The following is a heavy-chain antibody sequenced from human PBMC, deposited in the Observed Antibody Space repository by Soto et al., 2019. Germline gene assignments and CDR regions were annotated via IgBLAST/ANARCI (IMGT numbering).Heavy chain of an antibody. J-gene: IGHJ6*02. V-gene: IGHV3-30*18. CDR2: ISYDGSNK. Sequence: PGGSLRLSCAASGFTFSSYGMHWVRQAPGKGLEWVAVISYDGSNKYYGDSVKGRFTISRDNSKNTLYLQMNSLRPEDTAVYYCAKDVKQFDYYYYYGMDVWGQGTTVTVSS. CDR3: AKDVKQFDYYYYYGMDV. CDR1: GFTFSSYG. D-gene: IGHD6-19*01.